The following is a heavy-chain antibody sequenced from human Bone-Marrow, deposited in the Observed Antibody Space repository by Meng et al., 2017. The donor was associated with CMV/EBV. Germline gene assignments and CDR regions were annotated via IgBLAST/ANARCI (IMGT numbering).Heavy chain of an antibody. CDR1: SLPTNGVG. CDR3: AHRRGLQGYWDAGYFDY. CDR2: IYWNDSK. V-gene: IGHV2-5*01. Sequence: SLPTNGVGVDWIRQRPGKALEYLALIYWNDSKRYSPTLRSRLNIRKDTSGNQVVLTMTNMAPVDTATYYCAHRRGLQGYWDAGYFDYWGQGTLVTVSS. D-gene: IGHD1-1*01. J-gene: IGHJ4*02.